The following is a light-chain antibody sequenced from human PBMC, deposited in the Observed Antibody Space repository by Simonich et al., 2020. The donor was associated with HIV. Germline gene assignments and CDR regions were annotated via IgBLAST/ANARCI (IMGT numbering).Light chain of an antibody. Sequence: QSALTQPASVSGSPGQSITISCTGPSGDVGGYNYVSWYQQHPGKAPKLLIYDVSARPSGVSNRFSGSKSGNTASLTISGLQAEDEADYYCSSYTSTNSWVFGGGTKVTVL. CDR2: DVS. V-gene: IGLV2-14*03. CDR1: SGDVGGYNY. CDR3: SSYTSTNSWV. J-gene: IGLJ3*02.